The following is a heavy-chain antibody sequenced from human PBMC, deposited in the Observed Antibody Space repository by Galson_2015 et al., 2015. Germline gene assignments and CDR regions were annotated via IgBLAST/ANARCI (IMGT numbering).Heavy chain of an antibody. CDR3: ARDDDFWSGYRISYYYGMDV. V-gene: IGHV3-33*01. CDR2: IWYDGSNK. D-gene: IGHD3-3*01. CDR1: GFTFSSYG. J-gene: IGHJ6*02. Sequence: SLRLSCAASGFTFSSYGMHWVRQAPGKGLEWVAVIWYDGSNKYYADSVKGRFTISRDNSKNTLYLQMNSLRAEDTAVYYCARDDDFWSGYRISYYYGMDVWGQGTTVTASS.